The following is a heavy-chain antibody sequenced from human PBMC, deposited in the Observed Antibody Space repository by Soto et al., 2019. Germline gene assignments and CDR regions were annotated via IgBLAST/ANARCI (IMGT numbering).Heavy chain of an antibody. CDR1: GFTFSRSA. J-gene: IGHJ4*02. Sequence: GGSLRLSCAASGFTFSRSAMNWVRQAPGKGLEWVASISNSSSNKYYADSVKGRFTITRDNAKTSHMLKMKILREEDTAADYYAGINNCWGGLCSYAFDYWGQGTLVTVSS. D-gene: IGHD2-15*01. CDR2: ISNSSSNK. CDR3: AGINNCWGGLCSYAFDY. V-gene: IGHV3-21*01.